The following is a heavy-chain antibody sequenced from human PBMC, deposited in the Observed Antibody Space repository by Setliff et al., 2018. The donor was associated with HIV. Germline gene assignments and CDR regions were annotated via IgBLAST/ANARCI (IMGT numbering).Heavy chain of an antibody. Sequence: SETLSLTCTVSGGSISSHCWSWIRQSPGKALEWIGYIYTSGSTNYNPSLKSRVTISVDTSKNQFSLKLSSVTAADTAVYYCARVRVGAGYSFGYGGWYFDLWGRGTLVTVSS. CDR3: ARVRVGAGYSFGYGGWYFDL. J-gene: IGHJ2*01. D-gene: IGHD5-18*01. V-gene: IGHV4-4*08. CDR2: IYTSGST. CDR1: GGSISSHC.